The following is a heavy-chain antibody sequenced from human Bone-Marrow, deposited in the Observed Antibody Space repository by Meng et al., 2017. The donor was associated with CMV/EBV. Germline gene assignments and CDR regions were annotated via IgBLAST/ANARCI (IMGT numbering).Heavy chain of an antibody. J-gene: IGHJ4*02. CDR3: ARDTLNFDY. D-gene: IGHD3-16*01. V-gene: IGHV3-21*01. CDR2: ISTSSTYI. CDR1: GFTFSGYS. Sequence: GESLKISCAASGFTFSGYSMNWVRQAPGKGLEWVSSISTSSTYIYYADSVRGRFTISRDNAKNSLYLQMNSLRAEDTAVYYCARDTLNFDYWGQGTLVTVSS.